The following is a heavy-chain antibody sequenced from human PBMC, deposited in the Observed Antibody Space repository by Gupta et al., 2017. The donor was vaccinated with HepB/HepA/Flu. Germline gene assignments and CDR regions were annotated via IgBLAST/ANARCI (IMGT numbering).Heavy chain of an antibody. V-gene: IGHV4-4*07. CDR3: ARTPKGARTKYSSGWYYFDY. D-gene: IGHD6-19*01. Sequence: QVQLQESGPGLVKPSETLSLTCTVSGGSISSYYWSWIRQPAGKGLEWIGRIYTSGSTNYNPSIKSRVTMSVDTSKNQSSLKLSSVTAADTAVYYCARTPKGARTKYSSGWYYFDYWGQGTLVTVSS. CDR2: IYTSGST. CDR1: GGSISSYY. J-gene: IGHJ4*02.